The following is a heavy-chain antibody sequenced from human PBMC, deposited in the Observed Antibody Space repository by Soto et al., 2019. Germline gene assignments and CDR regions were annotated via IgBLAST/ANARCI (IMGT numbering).Heavy chain of an antibody. CDR2: ISHSGST. D-gene: IGHD5-18*01. Sequence: QVQLQESGPGLVKPSQTLSLTCTVSGGSISSAAYYWSWIRQHPGKGLEWIGYISHSGSTYYTPSLKSRVVISADTGKHQFSPNFTSVAAADTDFYYCAREYTYGSNFFGCWCKGAVVTVSS. V-gene: IGHV4-31*03. CDR1: GGSISSAAYY. J-gene: IGHJ4*02. CDR3: AREYTYGSNFFGC.